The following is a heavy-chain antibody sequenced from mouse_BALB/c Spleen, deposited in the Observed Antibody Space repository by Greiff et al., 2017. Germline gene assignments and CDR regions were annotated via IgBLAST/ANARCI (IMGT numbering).Heavy chain of an antibody. Sequence: QVQLQQSGAELVKPGASVKLSCKASGYTFTSYWMHWVKQRPGQGLEWIGEINPSNGRTNYNEKFKSKATLTVDKSSSTAYMQLSSLTSEDSAVYYVANYDYYAIDYWGQGTTVTVSS. CDR2: INPSNGRT. V-gene: IGHV1S81*02. CDR3: ANYDYYAIDY. CDR1: GYTFTSYW. J-gene: IGHJ4*01.